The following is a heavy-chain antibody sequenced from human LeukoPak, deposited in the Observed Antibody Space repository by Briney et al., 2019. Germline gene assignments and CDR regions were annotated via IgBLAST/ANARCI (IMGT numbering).Heavy chain of an antibody. V-gene: IGHV7-4-1*02. J-gene: IGHJ4*02. CDR3: ARESGSGRHYYFDY. Sequence: ASVKASCKASGYTFTSYAMNWVRQAPGQGLEWMGWINTNTGNPTYAQGFTGRFVFSLDTSVSTAYLQISSLKAEDTAVYYCARESGSGRHYYFDYWGQGTLVTVSS. CDR2: INTNTGNP. CDR1: GYTFTSYA. D-gene: IGHD3-10*01.